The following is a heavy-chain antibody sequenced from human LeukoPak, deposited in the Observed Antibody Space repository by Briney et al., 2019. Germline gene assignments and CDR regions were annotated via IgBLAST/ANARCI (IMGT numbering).Heavy chain of an antibody. D-gene: IGHD4-17*01. V-gene: IGHV3-7*01. CDR3: ARDNGDWYYFDY. CDR2: IKQDGSEK. J-gene: IGHJ4*02. Sequence: GGSLRLSCAASGFTFSGYWMNWVRQAPGKGLEWVANIKQDGSEKYYVDSVKGRFTISRDNAKNSLYLQMNSLRAEDTAVYYCARDNGDWYYFDYWGQGTLVTVSS. CDR1: GFTFSGYW.